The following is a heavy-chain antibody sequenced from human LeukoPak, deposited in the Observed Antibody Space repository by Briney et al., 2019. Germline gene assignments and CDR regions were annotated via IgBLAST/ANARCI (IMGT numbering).Heavy chain of an antibody. Sequence: GGSLRLSCAASGFNFGTYSMNWVRQAPGKGLEWLSYINAASDATYYADSVKGRFTISRDNAKNSLYLQMNSLRAEDTAVYYCAKVIPYYYDSSGYPDYWGQGTLVTVSS. CDR3: AKVIPYYYDSSGYPDY. CDR1: GFNFGTYS. V-gene: IGHV3-48*01. J-gene: IGHJ4*02. D-gene: IGHD3-22*01. CDR2: INAASDAT.